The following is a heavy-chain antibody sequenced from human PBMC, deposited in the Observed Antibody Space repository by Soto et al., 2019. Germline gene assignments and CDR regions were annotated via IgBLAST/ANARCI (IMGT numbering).Heavy chain of an antibody. J-gene: IGHJ4*02. CDR2: IRSKANSYAT. V-gene: IGHV3-73*01. CDR1: GFSFGGSA. Sequence: GGSLRLSCVASGFSFGGSAMYWVRQASGKGLEWVGRIRSKANSYATTYTASVKGRFTISRDDSKNTAYLQMDSLRTEDTAVYYCSSHDYGADDYFDYWGQGTLVTV. D-gene: IGHD4-17*01. CDR3: SSHDYGADDYFDY.